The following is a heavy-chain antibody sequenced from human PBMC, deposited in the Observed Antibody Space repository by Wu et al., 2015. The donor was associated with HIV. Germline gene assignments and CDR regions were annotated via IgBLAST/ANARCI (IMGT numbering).Heavy chain of an antibody. CDR3: ARIGLIRAFDI. Sequence: QVQLVQSGAEVKKSGASVKVSCKASGYMFTSYGVGWVRQARGQGLEWMGSISGYNGNTNYVQKFQGRVTMTIDTSTSTAYMELRSLRSDDTAVYYCARIGLIRAFDIWGQGTMVTVSS. CDR1: GYMFTSYG. J-gene: IGHJ3*02. CDR2: ISGYNGNT. V-gene: IGHV1-18*01. D-gene: IGHD3/OR15-3a*01.